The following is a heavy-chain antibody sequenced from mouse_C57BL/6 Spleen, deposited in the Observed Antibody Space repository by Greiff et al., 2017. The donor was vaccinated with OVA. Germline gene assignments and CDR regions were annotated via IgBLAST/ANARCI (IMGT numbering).Heavy chain of an antibody. CDR2: IDPSDSYT. J-gene: IGHJ2*01. CDR3: ASSYYGSSPYYFDY. V-gene: IGHV1-69*01. Sequence: QVQLQQPGAELVMPGASVKLSCKASGYTFTSYWMHWVKQRPGQGLEWIGEIDPSDSYTNYNQKFKGKSTLTVDKSSSTAYMQLSSLTSEDSAVYYCASSYYGSSPYYFDYWGQGTTLTVSS. D-gene: IGHD1-1*01. CDR1: GYTFTSYW.